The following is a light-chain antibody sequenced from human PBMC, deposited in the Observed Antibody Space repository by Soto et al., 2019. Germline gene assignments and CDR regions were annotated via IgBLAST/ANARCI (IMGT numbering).Light chain of an antibody. Sequence: SVLAQPAAVSGSPGQSVTISCTGPRSDIGDSNFISWYQHSPGKAPRLLIYEVNNRPSGVSTRFSGSKAGNTASLTISGLLDDDEADYFFASFRSGTILVFGSGTKVTV. J-gene: IGLJ1*01. CDR2: EVN. CDR1: RSDIGDSNF. V-gene: IGLV2-14*01. CDR3: ASFRSGTILV.